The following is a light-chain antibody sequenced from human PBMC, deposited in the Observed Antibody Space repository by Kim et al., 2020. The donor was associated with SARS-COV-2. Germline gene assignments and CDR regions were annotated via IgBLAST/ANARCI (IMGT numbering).Light chain of an antibody. CDR1: SSNIGSNY. CDR3: AAWDDSLSGPV. Sequence: GRRVTISCSGSSSNIGSNYVYWYQQLPGTAPKLLIYRNNQRPAGVPDRFSGSKSGTSASLAISGLRSEDEADYYCAAWDDSLSGPVFGGGTKLTVL. J-gene: IGLJ3*02. CDR2: RNN. V-gene: IGLV1-47*01.